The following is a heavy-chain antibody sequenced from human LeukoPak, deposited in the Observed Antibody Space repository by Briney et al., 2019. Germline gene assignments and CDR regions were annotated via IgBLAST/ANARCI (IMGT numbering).Heavy chain of an antibody. CDR3: ARDSNIAAASLQTLVA. V-gene: IGHV1-69*01. J-gene: IGHJ5*02. D-gene: IGHD6-13*01. Sequence: ASVKVSCKASGGTFSSYAISWVRQAPGQGLEWMGGIIPILGTANYAQKFQGRVTITADESTNTAYMELSSLRSEDTAVYYCARDSNIAAASLQTLVAWGQGTLVTASS. CDR1: GGTFSSYA. CDR2: IIPILGTA.